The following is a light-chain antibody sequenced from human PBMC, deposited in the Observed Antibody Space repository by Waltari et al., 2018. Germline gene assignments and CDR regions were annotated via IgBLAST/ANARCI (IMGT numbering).Light chain of an antibody. V-gene: IGKV3-15*01. CDR3: KQCDNWPYK. J-gene: IGKJ2*01. Sequence: EIVITQSPATLSVFPGERAILSGRASQTVSSTLAWYPQKPGQAPRLLIYGASTRATGMPARFSGSGSGTESTVTISSLQSEDFADYYCKQCDNWPYKFCEGTRLEI. CDR1: QTVSST. CDR2: GAS.